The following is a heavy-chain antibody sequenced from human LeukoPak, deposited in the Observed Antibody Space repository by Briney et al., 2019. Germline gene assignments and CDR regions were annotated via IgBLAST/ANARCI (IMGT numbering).Heavy chain of an antibody. J-gene: IGHJ3*02. CDR2: ISGSGGST. Sequence: GGSLRLSCAASGFTFSSYAMSWVRQAPGKGLEWVSAISGSGGSTYYADSVKGRFTISRDNSKNTLYLQMNSLRADDTAVYYCAKGGYSYGARDAFDIWGQGTMVTVSS. CDR3: AKGGYSYGARDAFDI. CDR1: GFTFSSYA. V-gene: IGHV3-23*01. D-gene: IGHD5-18*01.